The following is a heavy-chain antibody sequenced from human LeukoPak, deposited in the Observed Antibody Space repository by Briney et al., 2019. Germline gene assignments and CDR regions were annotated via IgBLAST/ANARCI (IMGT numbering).Heavy chain of an antibody. CDR2: ISSGSRNI. Sequence: PGGSLRLSCAASGFTFSSFSMNWVRQAPGKGLEWVSSISSGSRNIYYADSVKGRFTIFRDDAKNSLFLQMDSLRVEGTAMYYCVRDFSTVTTAYLHHWGQGTLLTVSS. V-gene: IGHV3-21*04. J-gene: IGHJ1*01. CDR1: GFTFSSFS. CDR3: VRDFSTVTTAYLHH. D-gene: IGHD4-17*01.